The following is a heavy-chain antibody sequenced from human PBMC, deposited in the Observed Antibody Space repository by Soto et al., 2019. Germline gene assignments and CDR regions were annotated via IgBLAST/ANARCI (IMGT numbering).Heavy chain of an antibody. CDR2: IIPIFGTA. Sequence: SVKVSCKASGGTFSSYAISWVRQAPGQGLEWMGGIIPIFGTANYAQKFQGRVTITADKSTSTAYMELSSLRSEDTAVYYCARDRITFGGVPQPNWFDPWGQGTLVT. J-gene: IGHJ5*02. V-gene: IGHV1-69*06. CDR3: ARDRITFGGVPQPNWFDP. CDR1: GGTFSSYA. D-gene: IGHD3-16*01.